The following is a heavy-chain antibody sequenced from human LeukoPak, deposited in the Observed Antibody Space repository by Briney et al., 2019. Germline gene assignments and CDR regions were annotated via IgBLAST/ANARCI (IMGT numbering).Heavy chain of an antibody. V-gene: IGHV3-23*01. CDR3: ARAGWFGELYGPLDF. CDR2: ISGSGGST. Sequence: PGGSLRLSCAASRFTFSSYGMSWVRQAPGKGLEWVSGISGSGGSTYYADSVKGRFTISSDNSKNTLYLQMNSLRAEDTAVYYCARAGWFGELYGPLDFWGQGTLVTVSS. D-gene: IGHD3-10*01. J-gene: IGHJ4*02. CDR1: RFTFSSYG.